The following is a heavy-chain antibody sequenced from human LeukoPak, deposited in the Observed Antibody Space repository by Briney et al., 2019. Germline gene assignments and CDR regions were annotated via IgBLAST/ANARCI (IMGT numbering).Heavy chain of an antibody. V-gene: IGHV3-11*04. CDR3: ARDRYSGYDFSSFDY. CDR2: ISSSGSTI. CDR1: GFTFSDYY. Sequence: WGSLRLSCAASGFTFSDYYISWIRQAPGKGLEWVSYISSSGSTIYYADSVKGRFTISRDNAKNSLYLQMNSLRAEDTAVYYCARDRYSGYDFSSFDYWGQGTLVTVSS. J-gene: IGHJ4*02. D-gene: IGHD5-12*01.